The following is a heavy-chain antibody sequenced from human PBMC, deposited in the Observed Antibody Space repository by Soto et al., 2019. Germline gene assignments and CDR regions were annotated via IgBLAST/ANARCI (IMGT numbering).Heavy chain of an antibody. CDR2: IYYSGST. J-gene: IGHJ4*02. Sequence: QVQLQESGPGLVKPSQTLSLTCTVSGGSISRGGNYGGWIGRHPGKGLEWMGYIYYSGSTNYNPSLKSRVTISVDTSKNQFSLKLSSVTAADTAVYYCARGSVVAATLFDYWGQGTLVTVSS. D-gene: IGHD2-15*01. CDR3: ARGSVVAATLFDY. V-gene: IGHV4-31*03. CDR1: GGSISRGGNY.